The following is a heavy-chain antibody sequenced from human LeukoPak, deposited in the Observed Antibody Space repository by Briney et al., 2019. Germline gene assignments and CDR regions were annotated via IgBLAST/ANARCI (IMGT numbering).Heavy chain of an antibody. CDR2: ISGSGGST. CDR3: AKDWIRYCSGGSCYGDY. Sequence: GGTLRLSCAASEFTFSSYGMSWVRQAPGKGLEWVSAISGSGGSTYYADSVKGRFTISRDNSKNTLYLQMNSLRAEDTAVYYCAKDWIRYCSGGSCYGDYWGQGTLVTVSS. J-gene: IGHJ4*02. D-gene: IGHD2-15*01. CDR1: EFTFSSYG. V-gene: IGHV3-23*01.